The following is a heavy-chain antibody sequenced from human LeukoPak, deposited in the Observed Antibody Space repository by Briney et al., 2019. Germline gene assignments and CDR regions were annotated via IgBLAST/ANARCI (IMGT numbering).Heavy chain of an antibody. Sequence: PGGSLRLSCAASGFTFSSYEMNWVRQAPGKGLEWVSYISSSGRTTYYADSVKGRFTISRDNAKNSLYLQMNSLRAEDTAVYYCARAAYTAIGYYYYYYYMDVWGKGTTVTISS. J-gene: IGHJ6*03. CDR3: ARAAYTAIGYYYYYYYMDV. V-gene: IGHV3-48*03. CDR2: ISSSGRTT. CDR1: GFTFSSYE. D-gene: IGHD5-18*01.